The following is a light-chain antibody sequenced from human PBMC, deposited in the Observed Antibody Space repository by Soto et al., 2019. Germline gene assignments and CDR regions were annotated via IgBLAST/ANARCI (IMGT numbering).Light chain of an antibody. CDR1: SSDLGAPYD. Sequence: QSVLTQPPSVSGAPGQTVIISCSGSSSDLGAPYDVNWFRQLPGTVPRLLIYSNNQGPSGVPDRFSGSKSGTSASLAISGLQSEDEADYYCASWDDSLNGLVIGGGTQLTVL. CDR3: ASWDDSLNGLV. CDR2: SNN. J-gene: IGLJ3*02. V-gene: IGLV1-40*01.